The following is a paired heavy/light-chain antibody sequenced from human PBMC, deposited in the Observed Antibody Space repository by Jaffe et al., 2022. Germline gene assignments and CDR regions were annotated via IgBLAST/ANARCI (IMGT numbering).Light chain of an antibody. CDR2: AAS. CDR1: QGISNS. J-gene: IGKJ1*01. Sequence: DIQMTQSPSSLSASVGDRVTITCRASQGISNSLAWYQQKPGKAPKLLLYAASRLESGVPSRFSGSGSGTDYTLTISSLQPEDFATYYCQQYYSTPPETFGQGTKVEIK. V-gene: IGKV1-NL1*01. CDR3: QQYYSTPPET.
Heavy chain of an antibody. CDR2: IIPIFGTA. V-gene: IGHV1-69*01. CDR1: GGTFSSYA. CDR3: AVTVTTGLYYYYYYMDV. J-gene: IGHJ6*03. Sequence: QVQLVQSGAEVKKPGSSVKVSCKASGGTFSSYAISWVRQAPGQGLEWMGGIIPIFGTANYAQKFQGRVTITADESTSTAYMELSSLRSEDTAVYYCAVTVTTGLYYYYYYMDVWGKGTTVTVSS. D-gene: IGHD4-17*01.